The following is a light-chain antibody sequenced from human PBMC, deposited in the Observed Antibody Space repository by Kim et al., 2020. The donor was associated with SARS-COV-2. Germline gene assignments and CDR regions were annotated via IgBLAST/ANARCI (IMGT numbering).Light chain of an antibody. V-gene: IGLV3-19*01. CDR1: SLRSYY. J-gene: IGLJ1*01. CDR3: NSRDSSGNHYV. CDR2: GKN. Sequence: LGQTVRITCQGDSLRSYYASWYQQKPGQAPVRVIYGKNNRPSGIPDRFSGSSSGNTASLTITGAQAEDEADYYCNSRDSSGNHYVFGTGTKVTVL.